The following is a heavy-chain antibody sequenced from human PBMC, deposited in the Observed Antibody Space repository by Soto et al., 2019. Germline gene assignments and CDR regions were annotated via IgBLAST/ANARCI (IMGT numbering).Heavy chain of an antibody. CDR1: GFTFSSYA. CDR3: AKPIVGADPFDY. CDR2: ISGSGGRT. Sequence: GGSLRLSCAASGFTFSSYAMSWVRQAPGKGLEWVSTISGSGGRTFYADTVKGRFTISRDNYKNTLYLQMNSLRAEDTAVYYCAKPIVGADPFDYWGQGTLVTVSS. J-gene: IGHJ4*02. V-gene: IGHV3-23*01. D-gene: IGHD1-26*01.